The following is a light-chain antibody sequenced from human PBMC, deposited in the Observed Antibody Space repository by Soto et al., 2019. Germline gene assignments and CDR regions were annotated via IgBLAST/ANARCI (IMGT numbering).Light chain of an antibody. CDR3: QQYDGLRVT. CDR1: QDISRY. J-gene: IGKJ3*01. V-gene: IGKV1-33*01. Sequence: DLQMTQSPSSLAASVGDRVTITCQASQDISRYLNWYQQKPGRAPKLLIYDASKMETGVPSRFSGSGSGTGFTFTITSLQAEDIGTYSCQQYDGLRVTFGPGTKVEIK. CDR2: DAS.